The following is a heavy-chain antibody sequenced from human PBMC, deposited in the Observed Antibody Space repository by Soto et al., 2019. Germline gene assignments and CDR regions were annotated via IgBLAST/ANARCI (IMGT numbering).Heavy chain of an antibody. Sequence: PSQTLSLPCAISGDSVSSKSAAWNWIRQSPSRGLEWLGRTYYRSKWSTDYAVSVKSRITINPDTSKNQFSLQLNSVTPEDTAVYYCTRALSGSYDSWGQGTLVTVS. CDR1: GDSVSSKSAA. CDR3: TRALSGSYDS. CDR2: TYYRSKWST. D-gene: IGHD1-26*01. V-gene: IGHV6-1*01. J-gene: IGHJ5*01.